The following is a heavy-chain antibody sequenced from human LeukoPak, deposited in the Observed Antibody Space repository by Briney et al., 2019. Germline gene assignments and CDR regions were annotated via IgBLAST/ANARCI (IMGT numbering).Heavy chain of an antibody. CDR3: AREHCSTTTCYFDY. CDR2: IYYTGST. D-gene: IGHD2-2*01. J-gene: IGHJ4*02. CDR1: GGSISSYY. Sequence: SETLSLTCTVSGGSISSYYWSWIRQPPGKGLEWIGYIYYTGSTNYNPSLKSRVTISVHTSKNQFSLKLSSVTAADTAVYYRAREHCSTTTCYFDYWGQGTLVTVSS. V-gene: IGHV4-59*01.